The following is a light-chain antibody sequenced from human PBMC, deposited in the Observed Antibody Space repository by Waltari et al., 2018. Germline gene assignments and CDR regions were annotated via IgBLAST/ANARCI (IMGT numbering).Light chain of an antibody. CDR1: QSLLDSNGYNY. CDR3: MQALQTRIS. Sequence: IVMTRSPVFLPVTPGEPDSISCRSSQSLLDSNGYNYLDWYVQKPGQSPQFLIHLASQRASGVPDRISGSGSGTHFTLNISRVEAEDVGVYYCMQALQTRISFGPGTTLDLK. CDR2: LAS. J-gene: IGKJ3*01. V-gene: IGKV2-28*01.